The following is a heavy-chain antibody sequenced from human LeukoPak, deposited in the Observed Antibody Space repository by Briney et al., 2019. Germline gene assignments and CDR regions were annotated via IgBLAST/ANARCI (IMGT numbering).Heavy chain of an antibody. CDR2: INHRGST. CDR1: GGSLTDYY. J-gene: IGHJ2*01. V-gene: IGHV4-34*01. CDR3: AREDWYFDL. Sequence: SETLSLICAVYGGSLTDYYWAWIRQPPGKGLEWIGEINHRGSTNYSPSLTSRVTISLDTSKNQFFLKLNSVTAAATAVYYCAREDWYFDLWGRGALVTVSS.